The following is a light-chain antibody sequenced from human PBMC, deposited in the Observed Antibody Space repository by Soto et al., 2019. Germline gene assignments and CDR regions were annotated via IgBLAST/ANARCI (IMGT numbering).Light chain of an antibody. CDR3: QQFHSFSRT. CDR2: DAS. CDR1: QSVSVW. V-gene: IGKV1-5*01. J-gene: IGKJ1*01. Sequence: DIQMTQSPSTLSASVGDRVSISCRASQSVSVWVAWYQQKPGKAPNLLIYDASTLESGVPSRFSGSGSGTEFTLTISSLQPEDFATYYCQQFHSFSRTFGQGTKVDIK.